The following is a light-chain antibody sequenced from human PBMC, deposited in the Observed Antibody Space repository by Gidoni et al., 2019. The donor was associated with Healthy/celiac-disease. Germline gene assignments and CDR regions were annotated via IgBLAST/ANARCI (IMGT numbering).Light chain of an antibody. Sequence: SALTQPAPVSGSPGQSLTISCTGTSSDVGGYNYVSWYQQHPGKAPKLMIYEVSNRPSGVSNRFSGSKSGNTASLTISGRQAEDEADYYCSSYTSSSTLEVFGGGTKLTVL. CDR2: EVS. CDR1: SSDVGGYNY. J-gene: IGLJ3*02. CDR3: SSYTSSSTLEV. V-gene: IGLV2-14*01.